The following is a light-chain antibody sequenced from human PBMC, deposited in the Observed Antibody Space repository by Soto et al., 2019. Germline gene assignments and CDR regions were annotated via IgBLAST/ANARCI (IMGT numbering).Light chain of an antibody. Sequence: IVLTQSPATLSLSPGERATLSCRASQSVSTYFAWYQQKSGQAPRLLIYDVSKRATGIPPRFSGSGAGTDFTLTISSLEPEDSATYYCQQRRWSLTFAGGTKVDI. CDR3: QQRRWSLT. J-gene: IGKJ4*01. V-gene: IGKV3-11*01. CDR2: DVS. CDR1: QSVSTY.